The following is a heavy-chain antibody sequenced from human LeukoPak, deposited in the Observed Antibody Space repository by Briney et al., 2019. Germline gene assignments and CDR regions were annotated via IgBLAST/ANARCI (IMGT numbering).Heavy chain of an antibody. D-gene: IGHD6-13*01. CDR2: INHSGST. V-gene: IGHV4-34*09. Sequence: SETLSLTCAVYGGSFSGYYWSWIRQPPGKGLEWIGEINHSGSTNYNPSLKSRATISVDTSKNQFSLKLSSVTAADTAVYYCARDSGAAAGTFVDWGQGTLVSVSS. CDR3: ARDSGAAAGTFVD. CDR1: GGSFSGYY. J-gene: IGHJ4*02.